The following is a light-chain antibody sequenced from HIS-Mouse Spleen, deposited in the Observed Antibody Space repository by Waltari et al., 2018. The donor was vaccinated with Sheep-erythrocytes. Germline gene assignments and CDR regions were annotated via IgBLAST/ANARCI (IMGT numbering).Light chain of an antibody. CDR1: SSYVGGYHY. CDR3: SSYAGSNNWV. V-gene: IGLV2-8*01. Sequence: QSALTQPPSASGSPGQSVTISCTGTSSYVGGYHYVPWYQQHPGKAPKLMFYEVSKRPSGVPDRFSGSKSGNTASLTVSGLQAEDEADYYCSSYAGSNNWVFGGGTKLTVL. J-gene: IGLJ3*02. CDR2: EVS.